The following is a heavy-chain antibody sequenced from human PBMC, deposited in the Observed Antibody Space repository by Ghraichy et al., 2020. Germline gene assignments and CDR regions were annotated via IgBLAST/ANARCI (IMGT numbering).Heavy chain of an antibody. CDR2: IYYSGST. D-gene: IGHD3-3*01. J-gene: IGHJ4*02. Sequence: SETLSLTCTVSGGSISSYYWSWIRQPPGKGLEWIGYIYYSGSTNYNPSLKSRVTISVDTSKNQFSLKLSSVTAADTAVYYCARVISGSYDFWSGYSPGYYFDYWGQGTLVTVSS. CDR1: GGSISSYY. V-gene: IGHV4-59*01. CDR3: ARVISGSYDFWSGYSPGYYFDY.